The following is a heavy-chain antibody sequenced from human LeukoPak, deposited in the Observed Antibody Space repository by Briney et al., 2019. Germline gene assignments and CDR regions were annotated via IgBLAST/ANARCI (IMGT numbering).Heavy chain of an antibody. CDR3: VREAGYCASVCLKSNWFDP. D-gene: IGHD2-21*02. CDR2: ISNGKT. CDR1: GFPFNSHA. V-gene: IGHV3-23*01. J-gene: IGHJ5*02. Sequence: GGSLRLSCAASGFPFNSHAMSWVRQPPGKGLEWVSAISNGKTYYADSVRGRFTISRDDSKNTVYLQMNSLRDEDTALYYCVREAGYCASVCLKSNWFDPWGQGTLVTVSS.